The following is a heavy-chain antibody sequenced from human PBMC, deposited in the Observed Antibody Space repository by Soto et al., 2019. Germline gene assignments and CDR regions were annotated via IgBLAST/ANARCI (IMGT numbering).Heavy chain of an antibody. CDR1: GFTFDDYA. CDR3: VKDESINWYSGHFRH. D-gene: IGHD6-13*01. CDR2: INWNSGSI. Sequence: EVQLVESGGGLVQPGRSLRLSCAASGFTFDDYAMHWVRQVPGKGLEWVSGINWNSGSIGYGDSVKGRFAISRDNAKNSLHLQMNRLSDEDTAFYYCVKDESINWYSGHFRHWGQGTLVTVSS. V-gene: IGHV3-9*01. J-gene: IGHJ1*01.